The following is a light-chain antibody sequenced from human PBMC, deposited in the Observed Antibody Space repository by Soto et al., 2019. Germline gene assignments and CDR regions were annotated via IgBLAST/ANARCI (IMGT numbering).Light chain of an antibody. J-gene: IGLJ1*01. Sequence: QSVLTQPPSVSGTPGRRVTISCSGGISNIGTNYVHWFQQLPGTAPKVLSNRDNQRPSGVPDRFSGSKSGTSASLAISGLQSEDEAEYYCAAWDDTVRSYVFGTGTKLTVL. CDR1: ISNIGTNY. V-gene: IGLV1-47*01. CDR2: RDN. CDR3: AAWDDTVRSYV.